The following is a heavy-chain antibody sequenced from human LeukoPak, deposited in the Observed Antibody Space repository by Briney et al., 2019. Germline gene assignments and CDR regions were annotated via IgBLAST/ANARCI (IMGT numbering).Heavy chain of an antibody. CDR3: ARDRYYDSSGLTLYYYYYMDV. CDR1: GYTFTGYY. CDR2: INPNSGGT. D-gene: IGHD3-22*01. J-gene: IGHJ6*03. Sequence: ASVKVPCKASGYTFTGYYMHWVRQAPGQGLEWMGWINPNSGGTNYAQKFQGRVTMTRDTSISTAYMELSRLRSDDTAVYYCARDRYYDSSGLTLYYYYYMDVWGKGTTVTISS. V-gene: IGHV1-2*02.